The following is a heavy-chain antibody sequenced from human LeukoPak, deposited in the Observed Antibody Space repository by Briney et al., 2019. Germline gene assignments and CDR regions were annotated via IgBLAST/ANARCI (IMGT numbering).Heavy chain of an antibody. CDR3: ARIPVAQYYYYYYMDV. V-gene: IGHV3-30*04. J-gene: IGHJ6*03. CDR2: ISYDGSNK. CDR1: GFTFSSYA. Sequence: GGSLRLSCAAFGFTFSSYAMHWVRQAPGKGLEWVAVISYDGSNKYYADSVKGRFTISRDNSKNTLYLQMNSLRAEDTAVYYCARIPVAQYYYYYYMDVWGKGTTVTVSS.